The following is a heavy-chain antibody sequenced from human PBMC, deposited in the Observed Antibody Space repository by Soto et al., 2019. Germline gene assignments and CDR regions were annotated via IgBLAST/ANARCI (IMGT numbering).Heavy chain of an antibody. CDR3: ATEAAGILNWFDP. Sequence: QVQLQESGPGLVKPSQTLSLTCTVSGGSISSGGYYWSWIRQHPGKGLEWIGYIYHSGSTYYNPSLKSRFTISVDTSKNQCSLKVSSVTGADTAVYYCATEAAGILNWFDPWGQGTLVTVSS. V-gene: IGHV4-31*03. CDR2: IYHSGST. CDR1: GGSISSGGYY. D-gene: IGHD6-25*01. J-gene: IGHJ5*02.